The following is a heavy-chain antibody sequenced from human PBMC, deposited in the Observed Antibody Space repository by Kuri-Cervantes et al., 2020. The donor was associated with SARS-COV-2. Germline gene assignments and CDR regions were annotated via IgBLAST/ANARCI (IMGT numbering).Heavy chain of an antibody. J-gene: IGHJ4*02. CDR3: ASFWGSGYSMRANRLAFDY. CDR1: GGSISSSSYY. D-gene: IGHD3-3*01. V-gene: IGHV4-61*05. CDR2: IYYSGST. Sequence: SETLSLTCTVSGGSISSSSYYWGWIRQPPGKGLEWIGYIYYSGSTNYNPSLKSRVTISVDTSKNQFSLKLSSVTAADTAVYYCASFWGSGYSMRANRLAFDYWGQGTLVTVSS.